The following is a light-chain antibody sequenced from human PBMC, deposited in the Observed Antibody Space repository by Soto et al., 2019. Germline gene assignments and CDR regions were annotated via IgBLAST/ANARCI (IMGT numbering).Light chain of an antibody. CDR2: DAS. CDR1: QSVSTY. J-gene: IGKJ4*01. V-gene: IGKV3-11*01. CDR3: QQRGNWPLT. Sequence: EIVLTQSPATLSLSPGERATLSCRASQSVSTYLVWYQQKPGQAPRLLLYDASNRATGIPARFSGSGSGTDFTLTISSLEPEDFAVYYCQQRGNWPLTFGGGTKVEVK.